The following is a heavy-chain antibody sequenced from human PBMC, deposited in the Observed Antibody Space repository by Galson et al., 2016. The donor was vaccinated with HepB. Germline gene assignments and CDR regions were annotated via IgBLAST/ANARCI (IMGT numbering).Heavy chain of an antibody. CDR2: INPSDPTT. CDR1: GYIFSNYH. V-gene: IGHV1-46*03. Sequence: SVKVSCKASGYIFSNYHLHWVRQAPGQGLEWMGAINPSDPTTNYAQKFQGRVTMTSDTATSTVYMELSRLRSDDTAVYYCARDRTVTTLLHHWGQGTLVTVSS. J-gene: IGHJ1*01. CDR3: ARDRTVTTLLHH. D-gene: IGHD4-17*01.